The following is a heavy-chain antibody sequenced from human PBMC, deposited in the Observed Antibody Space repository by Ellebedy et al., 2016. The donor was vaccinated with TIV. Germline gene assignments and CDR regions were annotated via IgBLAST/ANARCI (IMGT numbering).Heavy chain of an antibody. CDR1: GYTFTSYF. Sequence: ASVKVSCKASGYTFTSYFMYWVRQAPGQGLEWMGIINPSGGGHNYAQKFQGRVTMTRDTSTSTVYMELSSLRSEDTAVYYCARGDKYYYESSGYYYTYWGQGTLVTVSS. CDR3: ARGDKYYYESSGYYYTY. D-gene: IGHD3-22*01. V-gene: IGHV1-46*01. CDR2: INPSGGGH. J-gene: IGHJ4*02.